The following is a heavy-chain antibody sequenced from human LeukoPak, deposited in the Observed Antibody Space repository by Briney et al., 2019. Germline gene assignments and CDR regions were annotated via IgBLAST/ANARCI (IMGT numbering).Heavy chain of an antibody. CDR2: IYYSGST. Sequence: SETLSLTCTVSGGSISSSSYYWGWIRQPPGKGLEWIGSIYYSGSTYYNPSLKSRVTISVDTSKNQFSLKLSSVTAADTAVYYCARSGIAARRLGFDVWGQGTMVTVSS. CDR1: GGSISSSSYY. CDR3: ARSGIAARRLGFDV. D-gene: IGHD6-6*01. V-gene: IGHV4-39*07. J-gene: IGHJ3*01.